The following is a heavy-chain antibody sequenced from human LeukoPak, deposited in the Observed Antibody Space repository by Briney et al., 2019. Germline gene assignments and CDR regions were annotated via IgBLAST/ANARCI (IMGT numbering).Heavy chain of an antibody. V-gene: IGHV4-38-2*01. CDR3: ATLLSDYGAHYFDS. CDR1: DSSISSGYF. J-gene: IGHJ4*02. CDR2: LYHSGST. Sequence: PSETLSLTCAVSDSSISSGYFWGWIRPPPGKGLEWIGTLYHSGSTYYNPSLKSRVAISLDTSKTQFSLKLSSVTAADTALYYCATLLSDYGAHYFDSWGQGDLVTVSS. D-gene: IGHD4-17*01.